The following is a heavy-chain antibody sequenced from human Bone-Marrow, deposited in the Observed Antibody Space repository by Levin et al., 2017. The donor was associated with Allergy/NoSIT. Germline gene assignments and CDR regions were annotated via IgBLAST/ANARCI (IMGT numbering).Heavy chain of an antibody. CDR3: AKGGGCSGGSCYGGNFDY. V-gene: IGHV3-9*01. D-gene: IGHD2-15*01. CDR1: GFTFDDYA. CDR2: ISWNSGSI. Sequence: SGGSLRLSCAASGFTFDDYAMHWVRQAPGKGLEWVSGISWNSGSIGYADSVKGRFTISRDNAKNSLYLQMNSLRAEDTALYYCAKGGGCSGGSCYGGNFDYWGQGTLVTVSS. J-gene: IGHJ4*02.